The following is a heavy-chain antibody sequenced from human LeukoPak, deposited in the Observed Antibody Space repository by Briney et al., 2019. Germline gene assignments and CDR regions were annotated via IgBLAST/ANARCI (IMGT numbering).Heavy chain of an antibody. Sequence: GGSLRLSCAASGFTFSGFWMSWVRQAPGKGLDWVANINQNGGVEKYVDSVKGRFTISRDNAKNLLHLQMNSLRAEDTAVYYCARTDPTSYGYFDYWGQGTLVTVSS. D-gene: IGHD3-10*01. CDR1: GFTFSGFW. CDR2: INQNGGVE. V-gene: IGHV3-7*01. CDR3: ARTDPTSYGYFDY. J-gene: IGHJ4*02.